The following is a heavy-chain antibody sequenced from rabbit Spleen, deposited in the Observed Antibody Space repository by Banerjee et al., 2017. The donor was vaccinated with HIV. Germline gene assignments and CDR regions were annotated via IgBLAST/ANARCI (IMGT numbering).Heavy chain of an antibody. CDR3: ARNYVNAFDP. D-gene: IGHD1-1*01. J-gene: IGHJ2*01. CDR1: GFSFNSGYD. V-gene: IGHV1S45*01. Sequence: QEQLEESGGDLVKPEGSLTLTCTASGFSFNSGYDMCWVRQAPGKGLEWIACIDTNDGDTDYANWPKGRFTISKTSSTTVTLQMTSLTAADTATYFCARNYVNAFDPLGQGTLVTVS. CDR2: IDTNDGDT.